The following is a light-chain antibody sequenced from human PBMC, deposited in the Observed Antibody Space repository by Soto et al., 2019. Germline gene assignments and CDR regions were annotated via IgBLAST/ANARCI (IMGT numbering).Light chain of an antibody. CDR2: WAF. CDR1: QTVLYSSNNKNY. CDR3: QQYYRTPPT. Sequence: DIVMTKSPDSLAVSLGERATINCKSSQTVLYSSNNKNYLAWYQQKPGQPPKLLIYWAFTRESGVPDRFSGGGSGTDFTLSISNLQDEDVAVYYCQQYYRTPPTFGGGTKVEIK. V-gene: IGKV4-1*01. J-gene: IGKJ4*01.